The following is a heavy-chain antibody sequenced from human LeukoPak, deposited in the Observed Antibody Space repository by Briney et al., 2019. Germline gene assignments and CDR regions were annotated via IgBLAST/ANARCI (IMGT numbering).Heavy chain of an antibody. D-gene: IGHD5-18*01. CDR3: ARVDTAMVQGLDY. Sequence: GGSLRLSCAASGFTLSSHWMSWVRQAPGKGLGWLANIKQDGSEKFYVDSVKGRFTISRDNANISLYLQMNSLRAEDTAVYYCARVDTAMVQGLDYWGQGTLVTVSS. CDR1: GFTLSSHW. CDR2: IKQDGSEK. V-gene: IGHV3-7*03. J-gene: IGHJ4*02.